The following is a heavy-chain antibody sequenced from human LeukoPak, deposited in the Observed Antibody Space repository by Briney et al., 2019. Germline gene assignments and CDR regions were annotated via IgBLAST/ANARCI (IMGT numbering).Heavy chain of an antibody. CDR3: AREDIVVVPAAPSAFDI. V-gene: IGHV4-30-2*01. Sequence: PSQTLSLTCTVSGGSISSGGYYWSWIRQPPGKGLEWIGYIYHSGSTYYNPSLKSRVTISVDRSKNQFSLKLGSVTAADTAVYYCAREDIVVVPAAPSAFDIWGQGTMVTVSS. CDR2: IYHSGST. J-gene: IGHJ3*02. CDR1: GGSISSGGYY. D-gene: IGHD2-2*01.